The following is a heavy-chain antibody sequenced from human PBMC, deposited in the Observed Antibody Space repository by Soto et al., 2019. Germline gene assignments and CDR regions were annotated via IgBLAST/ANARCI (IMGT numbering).Heavy chain of an antibody. J-gene: IGHJ6*02. CDR1: GGTFSSYA. V-gene: IGHV1-69*01. CDR2: IIPIFGTA. CDR3: ARWGGYCSSTSCYTGDYYYYGMDV. Sequence: QVQLVQSGAEVKKPGSSVKVSCKASGGTFSSYAISWVRQAPGQGLEWMGGIIPIFGTANYAQKFQGRVTITADESTSTAYMELSSRRSEDTALYYCARWGGYCSSTSCYTGDYYYYGMDVWGQGTTVTVAS. D-gene: IGHD2-2*02.